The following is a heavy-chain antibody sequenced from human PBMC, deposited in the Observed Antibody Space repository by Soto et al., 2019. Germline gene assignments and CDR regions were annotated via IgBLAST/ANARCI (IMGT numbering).Heavy chain of an antibody. CDR1: GFTFKYYA. J-gene: IGHJ1*01. V-gene: IGHV3-23*01. CDR3: AREAKWYGGQYFQH. CDR2: ISGSGDKT. D-gene: IGHD2-8*01. Sequence: EVQLLQSGGGLAQPGTSLRLSCAASGFTFKYYAMTWVRQAPGKGLEWVSTISGSGDKTDYADSVKGRFRVSRDNSRDTLYLQMDSLRADDTALYYCAREAKWYGGQYFQHWGQGTLVTVSS.